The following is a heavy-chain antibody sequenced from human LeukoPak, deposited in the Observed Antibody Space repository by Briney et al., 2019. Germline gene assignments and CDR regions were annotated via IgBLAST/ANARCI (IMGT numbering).Heavy chain of an antibody. V-gene: IGHV1-2*02. CDR3: ATRQPIPVARGNYYYGMDV. Sequence: GASVKVSCKASGYTFTGYYLHWVRQAPGQGLEWMGWINPNSGGTNYAQKFQGRVTMTRDTSISTAYMELSRLRSDDTAVYYCATRQPIPVARGNYYYGMDVWGQGTTVTVPS. J-gene: IGHJ6*02. CDR2: INPNSGGT. D-gene: IGHD6-19*01. CDR1: GYTFTGYY.